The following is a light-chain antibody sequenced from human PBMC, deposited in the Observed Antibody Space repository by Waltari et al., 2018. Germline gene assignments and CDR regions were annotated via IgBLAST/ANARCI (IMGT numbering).Light chain of an antibody. Sequence: YELTQPPSVSVSPGQTARITCSGAALSKEYGYWYQQKPGQAPVMVIYKDRERPSVIPERFSGSSSGTTVTLTISGVQAEDEADYYCQSGDGSSSYVAFGGGTKLTVL. CDR3: QSGDGSSSYVA. CDR1: ALSKEY. V-gene: IGLV3-25*03. CDR2: KDR. J-gene: IGLJ3*02.